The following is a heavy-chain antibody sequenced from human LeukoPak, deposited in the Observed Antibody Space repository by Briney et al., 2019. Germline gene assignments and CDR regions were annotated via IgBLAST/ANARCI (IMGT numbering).Heavy chain of an antibody. CDR2: TYYRSKWYN. CDR1: SVNIYSISCL. J-gene: IGHJ6*02. Sequence: SQNLSCTSTVCSVNIYSISCLLNSLRQSPSRILAWLGRTYYRSKWYNDYAVSVKSRITINPDTSKNHFSLQLNSVTPDDTAVYYCARGKSKRLDVWGQGTTVTVSS. V-gene: IGHV6-1*01. D-gene: IGHD5/OR15-5a*01. CDR3: ARGKSKRLDV.